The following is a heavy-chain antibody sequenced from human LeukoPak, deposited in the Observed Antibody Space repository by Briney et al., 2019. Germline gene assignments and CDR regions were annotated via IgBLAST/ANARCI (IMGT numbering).Heavy chain of an antibody. V-gene: IGHV4-4*02. D-gene: IGHD3-10*01. J-gene: IGHJ4*02. CDR1: GGSISSSNW. Sequence: SESLSLTCAVSGGSISSSNWWSWVRQPPGKGLEWIGEIYHSGSTNYNPSLKSRVTISVDKSKNQFSLKLNSVTAADTAVYYCARDLLGDYGSRSYSFDYWGQGTLVTVSS. CDR3: ARDLLGDYGSRSYSFDY. CDR2: IYHSGST.